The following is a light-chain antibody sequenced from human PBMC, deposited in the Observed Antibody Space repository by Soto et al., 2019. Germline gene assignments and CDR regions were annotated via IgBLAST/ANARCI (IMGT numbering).Light chain of an antibody. J-gene: IGKJ2*01. CDR2: KAS. V-gene: IGKV1-5*03. Sequence: DIQMTQSPSTLSASVGDRVTITCRASQSISRWLAWYHQKPGKAPKLLIYKASSFESGVPSRFSGSGSGTEFTLTISSLQPDDFATYYCQQYNSYSPYTFGQGTKLEIK. CDR1: QSISRW. CDR3: QQYNSYSPYT.